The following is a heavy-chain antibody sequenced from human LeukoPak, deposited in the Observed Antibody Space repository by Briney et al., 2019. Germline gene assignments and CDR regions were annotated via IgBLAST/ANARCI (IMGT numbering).Heavy chain of an antibody. CDR1: GFTFSSYS. J-gene: IGHJ4*02. V-gene: IGHV3-21*01. CDR3: AKGGSGVAARLFDY. D-gene: IGHD6-6*01. Sequence: GGSLRLSCAASGFTFSSYSMNWVRQAPGKGLEWVSSISSSSSYIYYADSVKGRFTISRDNAKNPLYLQMNSLRAEDTAVYYCAKGGSGVAARLFDYWGQGTLVTVSS. CDR2: ISSSSSYI.